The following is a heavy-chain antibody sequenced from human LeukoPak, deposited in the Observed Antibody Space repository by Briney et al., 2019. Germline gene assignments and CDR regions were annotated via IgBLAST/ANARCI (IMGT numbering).Heavy chain of an antibody. D-gene: IGHD6-13*01. CDR3: AKKASIAAAGPGGFDP. CDR1: GFTFSSYA. CDR2: ISVSGGDT. Sequence: GGSLRLSCAASGFTFSSYAMSWVRQAPGKGLEWVSGISVSGGDTYYADSVKGRFTISRDNSKNTLYLQMNSLRAEDTAVYYCAKKASIAAAGPGGFDPWGQGTLVTVSS. J-gene: IGHJ5*02. V-gene: IGHV3-23*01.